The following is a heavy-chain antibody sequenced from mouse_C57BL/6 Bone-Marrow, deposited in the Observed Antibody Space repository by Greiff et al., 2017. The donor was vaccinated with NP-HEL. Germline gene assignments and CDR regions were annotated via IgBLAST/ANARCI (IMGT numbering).Heavy chain of an antibody. CDR1: GYTFTSYW. CDR2: IDPSDSET. CDR3: ARYPLDGYSWFAY. Sequence: QVQLQQPGAELVRPGSSVKLSCKASGYTFTSYWMHWVKQRPIQGLEWIGNIDPSDSETHYNQKFKDKATLTVDKSSSTAYMQLSSLTSEDSAVYYCARYPLDGYSWFAYWGQGTLVTVSA. D-gene: IGHD2-3*01. V-gene: IGHV1-52*01. J-gene: IGHJ3*01.